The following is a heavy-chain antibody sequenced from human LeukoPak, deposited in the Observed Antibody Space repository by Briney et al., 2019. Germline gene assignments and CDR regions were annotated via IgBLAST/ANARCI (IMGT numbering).Heavy chain of an antibody. J-gene: IGHJ4*02. CDR1: GGTFSSYA. V-gene: IGHV1-69*13. CDR2: IIPIFGTA. D-gene: IGHD6-13*01. CDR3: ARVGAAAGNGY. Sequence: GASVNVSCKASGGTFSSYAISWVRQAPGQGLEWMGGIIPIFGTANYAQKFQGRVTITADESTSTAYMELSSLRSEDTAVYYCARVGAAAGNGYWGQGTLVTVSS.